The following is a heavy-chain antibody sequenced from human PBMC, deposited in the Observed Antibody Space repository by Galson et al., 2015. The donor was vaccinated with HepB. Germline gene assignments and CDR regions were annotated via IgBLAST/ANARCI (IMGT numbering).Heavy chain of an antibody. CDR2: LNNDGSSN. V-gene: IGHV3-74*01. Sequence: SLRLSCAASGFALSNYWMHWVRQAPGRGLAWVSRLNNDGSSNTYADSATGRCTISRDNAKNTLYLEMNRLRGENTAVYYCERLIGTTRSVDYWGQGTLVTVSS. D-gene: IGHD5-12*01. J-gene: IGHJ4*02. CDR1: GFALSNYW. CDR3: ERLIGTTRSVDY.